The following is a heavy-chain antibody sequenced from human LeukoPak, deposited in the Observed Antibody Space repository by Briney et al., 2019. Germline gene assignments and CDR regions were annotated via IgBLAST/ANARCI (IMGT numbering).Heavy chain of an antibody. CDR3: AKEAGGSIFNWFDP. CDR2: ISWNSGSI. Sequence: GGSLRLSCAASGFTFDDYAMHWVRQAPGKGLEWVSGISWNSGSIGYADSVKGRFTISRDNAKNSLYLQMNSLRAEDTALYYCAKEAGGSIFNWFDPWGQGTLVTASS. D-gene: IGHD3-16*01. V-gene: IGHV3-9*01. J-gene: IGHJ5*02. CDR1: GFTFDDYA.